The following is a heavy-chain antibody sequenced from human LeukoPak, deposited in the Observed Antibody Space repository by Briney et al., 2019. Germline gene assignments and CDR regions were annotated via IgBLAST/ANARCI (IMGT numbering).Heavy chain of an antibody. J-gene: IGHJ4*02. Sequence: SETLSLTCTVSGGSISSSSYYWGWIRQPPGKGLEWIGSIYYSGSTYYNPSLKSRVTISVDTSKNQFSLKLSSVTAADTAVYYCARGEQWLRNSFDYWGQGTLVTVSS. CDR3: ARGEQWLRNSFDY. CDR1: GGSISSSSYY. CDR2: IYYSGST. D-gene: IGHD6-19*01. V-gene: IGHV4-39*07.